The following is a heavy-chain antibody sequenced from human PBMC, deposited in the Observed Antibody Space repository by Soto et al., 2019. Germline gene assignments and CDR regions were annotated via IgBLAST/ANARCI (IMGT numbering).Heavy chain of an antibody. Sequence: QVQLQESGPGLVKPSETLSLTCTVSGGSISSYYWNWIRQPPGQGLEWIGYIYTGSTNYNPSLKSRVTISVDTSKNHFSLKLSSVTAADTAVYSCARNHAFDIWGQGTMVTVSS. CDR1: GGSISSYY. CDR3: ARNHAFDI. V-gene: IGHV4-59*01. CDR2: IYTGST. J-gene: IGHJ3*02.